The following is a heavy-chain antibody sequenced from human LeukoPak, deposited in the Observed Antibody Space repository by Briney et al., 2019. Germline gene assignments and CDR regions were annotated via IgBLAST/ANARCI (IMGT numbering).Heavy chain of an antibody. Sequence: GGSLRLSCVGSEFTFSNYAMSWVRQAPGRGLEWVSSISGNGGGTYYADSVKGRFTISRDNSRNTLYLQMNSLRAEDTALYYCAKDRPQYCSSVSCYVFDSWGQGTLVTVSS. D-gene: IGHD2-2*01. CDR1: EFTFSNYA. J-gene: IGHJ4*02. CDR3: AKDRPQYCSSVSCYVFDS. CDR2: ISGNGGGT. V-gene: IGHV3-23*01.